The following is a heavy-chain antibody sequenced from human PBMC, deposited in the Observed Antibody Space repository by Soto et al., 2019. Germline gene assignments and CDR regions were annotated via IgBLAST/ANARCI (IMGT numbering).Heavy chain of an antibody. V-gene: IGHV4-59*01. CDR1: GGSISSYD. CDR3: ARELFGRSVWFDP. Sequence: SETKSLTCTVSGGSISSYDWSWIRQPSGKGLEWIGCIYYSGSTNYNPSLKSRVTISVDTSKNQFSLKLSSVTAADTAVYYCARELFGRSVWFDPWGQGTLVTVSS. D-gene: IGHD3-10*01. CDR2: IYYSGST. J-gene: IGHJ5*02.